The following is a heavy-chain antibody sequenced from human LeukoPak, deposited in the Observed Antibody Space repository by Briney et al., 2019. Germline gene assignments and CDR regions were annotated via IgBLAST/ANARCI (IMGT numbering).Heavy chain of an antibody. CDR2: INHSGST. J-gene: IGHJ3*02. D-gene: IGHD2-15*01. Sequence: PSETLSLTCAVYGRSFSGYYWRWVRQPPGKGLEGIGEINHSGSTNYNPSLKSRVTISVDTSKNQFSLKLSSVTAVDTAVYYCARVHVAADAFDIWGQGTMVTVSS. CDR3: ARVHVAADAFDI. CDR1: GRSFSGYY. V-gene: IGHV4-34*01.